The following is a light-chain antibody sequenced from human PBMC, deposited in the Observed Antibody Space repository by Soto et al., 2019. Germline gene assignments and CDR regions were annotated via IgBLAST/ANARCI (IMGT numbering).Light chain of an antibody. CDR2: DVY. Sequence: QSVLTQPASVSGSPGQSITISCVGTSSDVGRYTYVSWYQQYPGKAPKLIIYDVYNRPSGVSNRFSGSKSGNTASLTISGLQAEDEADYYCTSYTSASTPYVFGSGTKATVL. CDR1: SSDVGRYTY. CDR3: TSYTSASTPYV. V-gene: IGLV2-14*01. J-gene: IGLJ1*01.